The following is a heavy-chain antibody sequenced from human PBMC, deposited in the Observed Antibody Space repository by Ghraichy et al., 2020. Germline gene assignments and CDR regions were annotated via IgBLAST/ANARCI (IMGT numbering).Heavy chain of an antibody. CDR1: GFTFSYYW. V-gene: IGHV3-7*01. CDR2: INHDGIQK. D-gene: IGHD3-22*01. Sequence: GESLNISCAASGFTFSYYWMSWVRQAPGKGLEWVANINHDGIQKYYVDSVKGRFTMSRDNARYSLYLQMNSLRAEDTAVYYCATSPTRDSRSSYWGQGTLVTVSS. J-gene: IGHJ4*02. CDR3: ATSPTRDSRSSY.